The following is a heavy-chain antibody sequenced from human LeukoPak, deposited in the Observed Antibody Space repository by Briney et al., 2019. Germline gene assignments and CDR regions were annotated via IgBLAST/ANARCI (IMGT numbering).Heavy chain of an antibody. CDR2: ISGSGGST. Sequence: GGSLRLSCAASGFTFSSYAMSWVRQAPGKGLEWVSAISGSGGSTYYADSVKGRFTISRDNSKNTLYLQTNSLRAEDTAVYYCAKASSSPYAFDIWGQGTMVTVSS. V-gene: IGHV3-23*01. CDR1: GFTFSSYA. J-gene: IGHJ3*02. CDR3: AKASSSPYAFDI. D-gene: IGHD6-13*01.